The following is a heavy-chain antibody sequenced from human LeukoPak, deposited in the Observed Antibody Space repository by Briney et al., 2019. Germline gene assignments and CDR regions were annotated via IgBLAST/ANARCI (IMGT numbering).Heavy chain of an antibody. J-gene: IGHJ4*02. V-gene: IGHV3-23*01. CDR1: GFTFTSYA. Sequence: PGGSLRLSCAASGFTFTSYAMTWVRQAPGKGLEWVSTISGRGGSTYYADSVKGRFTISRDNSKNTLYLQMNSLRAEDTAVYYCAKGFGGLHLFDYWGQGTLVTVSS. CDR2: ISGRGGST. D-gene: IGHD3-3*01. CDR3: AKGFGGLHLFDY.